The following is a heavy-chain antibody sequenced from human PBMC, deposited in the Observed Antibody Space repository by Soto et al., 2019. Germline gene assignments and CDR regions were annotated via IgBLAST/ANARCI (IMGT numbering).Heavy chain of an antibody. CDR3: ARGIKYGDYSRWCDP. V-gene: IGHV1-8*01. D-gene: IGHD4-17*01. CDR1: GYIFNNYD. CDR2: INPNSGNT. J-gene: IGHJ5*02. Sequence: QVQLVQSGAEVKKPGASVKVSCKASGYIFNNYDINWVRQATGQGLEYLGWINPNSGNTGYVQKFKGRVTMTRNTSINTAYMELNSLRSEDTAVYYCARGIKYGDYSRWCDPWGQGTLVTVSS.